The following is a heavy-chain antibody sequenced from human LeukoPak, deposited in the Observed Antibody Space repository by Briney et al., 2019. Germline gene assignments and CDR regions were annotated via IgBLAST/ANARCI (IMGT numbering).Heavy chain of an antibody. CDR3: ARELH. Sequence: QPGGSLRLSCAAPGFTVSINYMSWVRQARGKGLEWVSIIYSGGSTYYAASVKARFTISRVNSKNTLYLQMNSLRVEDTAVYYCARELHWGQGTLVTVSS. CDR1: GFTVSINY. V-gene: IGHV3-66*02. J-gene: IGHJ4*02. CDR2: IYSGGST. D-gene: IGHD1-26*01.